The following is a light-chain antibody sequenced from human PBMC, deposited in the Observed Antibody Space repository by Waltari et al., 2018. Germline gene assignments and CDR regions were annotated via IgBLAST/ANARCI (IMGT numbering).Light chain of an antibody. Sequence: DIQMTQSTSTLSASVGDRVTITCRASQSISSWLAWYQQKPGKAPKLLIYKASNLQSGVPSRFSGSGSGTEFTLTISSLQPDDFATYYCQQYNTYPYTFGQGTKLEIK. CDR2: KAS. CDR1: QSISSW. J-gene: IGKJ2*01. V-gene: IGKV1-5*03. CDR3: QQYNTYPYT.